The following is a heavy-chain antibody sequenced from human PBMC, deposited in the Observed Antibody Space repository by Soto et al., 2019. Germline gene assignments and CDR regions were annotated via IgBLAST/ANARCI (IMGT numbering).Heavy chain of an antibody. Sequence: GESLKISCKGSGYSFTSYWIAWVRQMPGKGLEWMGIIYLSDSDTRYSPSFQGRVTISADKSISTAYLQWCSLKASDTAMYYCARYSSGWPYYFDYWGQGTLVTVSS. D-gene: IGHD6-19*01. CDR1: GYSFTSYW. V-gene: IGHV5-51*01. J-gene: IGHJ4*02. CDR2: IYLSDSDT. CDR3: ARYSSGWPYYFDY.